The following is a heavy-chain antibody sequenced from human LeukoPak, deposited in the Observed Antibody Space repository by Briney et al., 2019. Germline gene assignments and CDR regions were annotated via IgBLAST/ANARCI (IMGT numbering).Heavy chain of an antibody. CDR1: GFTFDSYY. CDR2: IGGSGRST. J-gene: IGHJ3*02. V-gene: IGHV3-23*01. D-gene: IGHD2/OR15-2a*01. Sequence: PGGSLRLSCAASGFTFDSYYMAWVRQAPGKGLEWVSGIGGSGRSTYYADSVKGRFTISRDNSKNALYLQMNSLRAEDTALYYCARESGNTFNNPFDMWGQGTMVIVSS. CDR3: ARESGNTFNNPFDM.